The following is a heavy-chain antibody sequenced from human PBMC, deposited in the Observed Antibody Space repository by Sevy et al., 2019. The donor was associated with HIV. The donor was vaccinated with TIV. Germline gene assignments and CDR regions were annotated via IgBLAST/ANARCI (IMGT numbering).Heavy chain of an antibody. D-gene: IGHD3-10*01. CDR3: ARDLASGSFFSLYFVY. CDR2: ISSSGTII. V-gene: IGHV3-11*01. Sequence: GGSLRLSCAASGLNVSDYFMSWIRQAPGKRPEWVSYISSSGTIIYYADSVKGRFTISRDNAKNSLYLQMNSLRAEDTAIYYCARDLASGSFFSLYFVYWGQGTLVTVSS. J-gene: IGHJ4*02. CDR1: GLNVSDYF.